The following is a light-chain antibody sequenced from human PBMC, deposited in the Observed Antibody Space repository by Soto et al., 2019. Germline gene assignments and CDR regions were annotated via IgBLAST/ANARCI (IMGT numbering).Light chain of an antibody. CDR3: QQYQSFSEA. CDR2: KTS. V-gene: IGKV1-5*03. CDR1: QSISSW. Sequence: DIQMTQSPSTLSASVGDRVTITCRASQSISSWLAWYQQKPGKAPKLLIYKTSNLESGVPSRFSGSGSGTEFSLTISSLQPDDFATYYCQQYQSFSEAFGQGTKVDIK. J-gene: IGKJ1*01.